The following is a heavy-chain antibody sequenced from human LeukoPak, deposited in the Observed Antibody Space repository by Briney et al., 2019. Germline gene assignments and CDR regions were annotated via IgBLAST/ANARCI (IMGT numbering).Heavy chain of an antibody. D-gene: IGHD4-17*01. CDR1: GYTFTSYG. V-gene: IGHV1-2*02. CDR2: INPNSGGT. J-gene: IGHJ4*02. Sequence: ASVKVSCKASGYTFTSYGISGVRQAPGQGLEWMGWINPNSGGTNYAQKFQGRVTMTRDTSISTAYMELSRLRSDDTAVYYCAREDPIYGDYYFDYWGQGTLVTVSS. CDR3: AREDPIYGDYYFDY.